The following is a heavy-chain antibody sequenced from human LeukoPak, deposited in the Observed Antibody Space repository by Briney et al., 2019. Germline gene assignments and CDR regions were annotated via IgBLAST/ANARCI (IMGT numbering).Heavy chain of an antibody. CDR2: IWYDESNK. CDR3: ARDQVQNYYYSGMDV. J-gene: IGHJ6*02. D-gene: IGHD2/OR15-2a*01. V-gene: IGHV3-33*01. Sequence: GRSLRLSCAASGFTFSNFGMHWVRQAPGKGLEWVAVIWYDESNKYYADSVKGRFTIARDNSKNTLYLQMNSLRAEDTAVYYCARDQVQNYYYSGMDVWGQGTTVTVSS. CDR1: GFTFSNFG.